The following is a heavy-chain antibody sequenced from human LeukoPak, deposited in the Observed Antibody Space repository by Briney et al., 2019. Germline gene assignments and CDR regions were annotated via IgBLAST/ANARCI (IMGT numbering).Heavy chain of an antibody. CDR2: ISAYNGNT. CDR3: ARDEEVEWLVLTDY. V-gene: IGHV1-18*01. CDR1: GYTFTSYG. D-gene: IGHD6-19*01. Sequence: ASVKVSCKASGYTFTSYGISWVRQAPGQGLEWMGWISAYNGNTNYAQKPQGRVTMTTDTSTSTAYMELRSLRSDDTAVYYCARDEEVEWLVLTDYWGQGTLVTVSS. J-gene: IGHJ4*02.